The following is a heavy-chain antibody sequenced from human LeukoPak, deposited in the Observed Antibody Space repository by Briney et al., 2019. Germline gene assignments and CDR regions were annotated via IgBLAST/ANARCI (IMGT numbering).Heavy chain of an antibody. V-gene: IGHV4-34*01. CDR3: ARVGDTYSSSAYFDY. CDR2: INHSGST. Sequence: SETLSLTCAVYGGSFSGYYWSWIRQPPGKGLEWMGEINHSGSTNSNPSLKSRVTISVDTSKNQFSLKLSSVTAADTAVYYCARVGDTYSSSAYFDYWGQGTLVTVSS. J-gene: IGHJ4*02. CDR1: GGSFSGYY. D-gene: IGHD6-6*01.